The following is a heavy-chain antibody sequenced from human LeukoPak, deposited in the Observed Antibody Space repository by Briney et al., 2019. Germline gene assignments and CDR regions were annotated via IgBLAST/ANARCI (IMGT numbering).Heavy chain of an antibody. V-gene: IGHV3-23*01. J-gene: IGHJ4*02. CDR1: GFTSSSYA. Sequence: GGSLRLSCAASGFTSSSYAMSWVRQAPGKGLEWVSAISGSGGSTYYADSVKGRFTISRDNAKNTLYLQMDSLRAEDTAIYYCAKIPSATENFDYWGQGTLVMVSS. CDR3: AKIPSATENFDY. CDR2: ISGSGGST. D-gene: IGHD5-12*01.